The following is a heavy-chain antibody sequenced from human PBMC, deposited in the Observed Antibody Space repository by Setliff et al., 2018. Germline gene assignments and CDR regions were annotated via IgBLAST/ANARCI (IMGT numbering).Heavy chain of an antibody. D-gene: IGHD6-19*01. V-gene: IGHV4-4*07. CDR3: AREQWLDPPGYYYMDV. CDR1: GGSISSYY. CDR2: IYIGGSA. Sequence: SETLSLTCAVSGGSISSYYWSWIRQPAGKGLEWIGHIYIGGSANYNHSLKSRVTISIDTSQNQFSLKLNSVTAADMAVYYCAREQWLDPPGYYYMDVWAKGTTVTVSS. J-gene: IGHJ6*03.